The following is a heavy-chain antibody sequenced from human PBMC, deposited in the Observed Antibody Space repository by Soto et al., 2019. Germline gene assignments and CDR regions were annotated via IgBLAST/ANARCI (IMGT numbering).Heavy chain of an antibody. CDR3: ARGGGVGVAGSAAFDM. V-gene: IGHV1-2*02. CDR2: INPATGAA. J-gene: IGHJ3*02. Sequence: QLHLVQSGAVVKKPGASVTVSCSASGYPVTAYYMHWVRQAPGRGLEWMGGINPATGAAKYTQTFQGRVTMTRDTTTSTVFMELSGLKSEDTAVFCCARGGGVGVAGSAAFDMWGQGTLVTVSS. CDR1: GYPVTAYY. D-gene: IGHD3-3*01.